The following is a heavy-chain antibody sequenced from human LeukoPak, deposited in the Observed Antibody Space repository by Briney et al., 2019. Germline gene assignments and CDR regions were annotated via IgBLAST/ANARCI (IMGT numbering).Heavy chain of an antibody. CDR1: GLSFSFYA. J-gene: IGHJ4*02. CDR3: ARERYFDY. CDR2: ISGGGRST. V-gene: IGHV3-23*01. Sequence: GGSLRLSCAASGLSFSFYAMSWVRQAPGKGLEWVSTISGGGRSTDYADSVKGHFTISRDNSKNTLYLQMNSLRAEDTAVYYCARERYFDYWGQGTLVTVSS.